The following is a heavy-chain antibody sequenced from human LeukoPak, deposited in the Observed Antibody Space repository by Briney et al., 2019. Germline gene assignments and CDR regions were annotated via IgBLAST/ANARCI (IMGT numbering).Heavy chain of an antibody. J-gene: IGHJ2*01. D-gene: IGHD2-21*02. V-gene: IGHV4-59*01. CDR3: ARAGMGVVTAPNWYFDL. Sequence: SETLSLTCTVPGGSISSYYWSWIRQPPGKGLEWIGYIYYSGSTNYNPSLKSRVTISVDTSKNQFSLKLSSVTAADTAVYYCARAGMGVVTAPNWYFDLWGRGTLVTVSS. CDR2: IYYSGST. CDR1: GGSISSYY.